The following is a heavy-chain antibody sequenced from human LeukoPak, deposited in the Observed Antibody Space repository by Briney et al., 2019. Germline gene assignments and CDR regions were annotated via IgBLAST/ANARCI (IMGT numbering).Heavy chain of an antibody. CDR3: ARHRALGIQLWFDY. J-gene: IGHJ4*02. Sequence: PSGTLSLTXTVSGGSISSSSYYWGWIRQPPGKGLEWIGSIYYSGSTYYNPSLKSRVTISVDTSKNQFSLKLSSVTAADTAVYYCARHRALGIQLWFDYWGQGTLVTVSS. CDR2: IYYSGST. CDR1: GGSISSSSYY. D-gene: IGHD5-18*01. V-gene: IGHV4-39*01.